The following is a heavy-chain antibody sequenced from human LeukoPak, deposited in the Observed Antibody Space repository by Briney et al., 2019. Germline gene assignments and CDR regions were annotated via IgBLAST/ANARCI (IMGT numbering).Heavy chain of an antibody. CDR3: ARHSRSGYGDYESAFDI. CDR1: GGSISSSGYY. J-gene: IGHJ3*02. CDR2: FYYTGST. Sequence: SETLSLTCIVSGGSISSSGYYWDWVRQPPGKGLEWIGNFYYTGSTYYNPSLKSRITISVDTSKNQFPLKLRSVTAADTAVYYCARHSRSGYGDYESAFDIWGQGTMDTVSS. D-gene: IGHD5-12*01. V-gene: IGHV4-39*01.